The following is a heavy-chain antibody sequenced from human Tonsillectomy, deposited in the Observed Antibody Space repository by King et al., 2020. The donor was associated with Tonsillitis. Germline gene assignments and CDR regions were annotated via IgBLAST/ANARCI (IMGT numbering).Heavy chain of an antibody. V-gene: IGHV3-30-3*01. CDR3: AGDGYTNYADYYYYYMDD. D-gene: IGHD5-18*01. CDR2: ISYDGSNK. J-gene: IGHJ6*03. Sequence: VQLVESGGGVVQPGRSLRLSCAASGFTFSNYAMHWVRQAPGKGLEWVAVISYDGSNKYYADSVKGRFTISRDNSKNTLYLQMNSLRAEDTAVYYCAGDGYTNYADYYYYYMDDWGKGTTVTVSS. CDR1: GFTFSNYA.